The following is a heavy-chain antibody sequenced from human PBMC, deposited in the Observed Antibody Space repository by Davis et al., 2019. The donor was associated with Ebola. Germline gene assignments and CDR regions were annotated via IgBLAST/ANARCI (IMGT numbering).Heavy chain of an antibody. CDR2: IIPIFGTA. CDR3: AAMTTVNQGPDGI. J-gene: IGHJ3*02. Sequence: SVKVSCKASGGTFSSYAISWVRQAPGQGLEWMGGIIPIFGTANYAQKFQGRVTITADESTSTAYMELSSLRSEDTAVYYCAAMTTVNQGPDGIWGQGTMVTVSS. CDR1: GGTFSSYA. V-gene: IGHV1-69*13. D-gene: IGHD4-17*01.